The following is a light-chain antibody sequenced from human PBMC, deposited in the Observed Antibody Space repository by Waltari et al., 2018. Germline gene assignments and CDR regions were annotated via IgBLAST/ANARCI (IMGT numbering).Light chain of an antibody. CDR1: HSISTY. CDR2: AAS. Sequence: DIQMTQSQSSLSASVGDRVTITCRASHSISTYLNWYHQKPGKAPTLMIYAASILQSGVPSRFSGSRAGTDFTLTISSLQPEDFATYYCQQSYSTPLTFGGGTKVEIK. J-gene: IGKJ4*01. V-gene: IGKV1-39*01. CDR3: QQSYSTPLT.